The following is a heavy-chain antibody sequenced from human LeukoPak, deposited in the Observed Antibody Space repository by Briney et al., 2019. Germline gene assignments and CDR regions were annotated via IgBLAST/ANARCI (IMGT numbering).Heavy chain of an antibody. CDR2: ISAYNGNT. CDR3: ARAAGYDILTGYYIETTFDP. J-gene: IGHJ5*02. Sequence: ASVKVSCKASGYTFTSYGISWVRQAPGQGLEWMGWISAYNGNTNYTQKLQGRVTMTTDTSMSTAYMEQRSLRSDDTAVYYCARAAGYDILTGYYIETTFDPWGQGTLVTVSS. CDR1: GYTFTSYG. D-gene: IGHD3-9*01. V-gene: IGHV1-18*01.